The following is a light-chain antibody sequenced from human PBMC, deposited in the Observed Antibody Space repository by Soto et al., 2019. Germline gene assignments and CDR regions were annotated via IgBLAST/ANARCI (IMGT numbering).Light chain of an antibody. CDR3: QQYATSSPT. V-gene: IGKV1-5*01. J-gene: IGKJ2*01. CDR1: QSISSW. Sequence: DIQMTQSPSTLSASVGDRVTITCRASQSISSWLAWYQQRPREAPKLLIYGASSLESGVPSRCSGSGSATEFPLTISSVQPTDFATYYCQQYATSSPTFGQGTKLEI. CDR2: GAS.